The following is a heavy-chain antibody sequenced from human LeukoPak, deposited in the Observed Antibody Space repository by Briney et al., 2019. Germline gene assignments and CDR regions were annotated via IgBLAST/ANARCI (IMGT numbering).Heavy chain of an antibody. V-gene: IGHV3-21*01. CDR1: GFTFSDYT. D-gene: IGHD3-10*01. J-gene: IGHJ4*02. Sequence: GGSLRLSCAASGFTFSDYTLNWVRQAPGKGLEWVSSISSTNTYIYYTDSVKGRFTISRDNAKNSLYLQMNSLRDEDTAVYYCARDWFSGTNYKPLFDYWGQGTLVTVSS. CDR3: ARDWFSGTNYKPLFDY. CDR2: ISSTNTYI.